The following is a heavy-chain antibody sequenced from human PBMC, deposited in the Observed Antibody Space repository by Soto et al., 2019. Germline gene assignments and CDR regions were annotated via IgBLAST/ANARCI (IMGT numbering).Heavy chain of an antibody. V-gene: IGHV3-7*04. Sequence: EVQLVESGGGLVQPGESLRLSCAASGFTFSSYWMNWVRQAPGKGLEWVANINQDGSEKYYVDSVKGRFTISRDNAKNSLYLKMNSLRAEDTAVYYCARDWSRLAYWGQGSPVTVSS. J-gene: IGHJ4*02. CDR1: GFTFSSYW. D-gene: IGHD3-3*01. CDR2: INQDGSEK. CDR3: ARDWSRLAY.